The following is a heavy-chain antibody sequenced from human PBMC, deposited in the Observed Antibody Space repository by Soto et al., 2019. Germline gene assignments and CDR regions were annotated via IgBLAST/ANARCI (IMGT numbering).Heavy chain of an antibody. Sequence: QVQLVQSGAEVKKPGSSVKVSCKASGGTFSSYTISWVRQAPGQGLEWMGRIIPILGIANYAQKFQGRVTSTADKSTGTAYLELSSLRSDDAAVYYCARVGREGYTSDYWVQGTLVTVSS. CDR3: ARVGREGYTSDY. CDR2: IIPILGIA. J-gene: IGHJ4*02. D-gene: IGHD5-12*01. CDR1: GGTFSSYT. V-gene: IGHV1-69*02.